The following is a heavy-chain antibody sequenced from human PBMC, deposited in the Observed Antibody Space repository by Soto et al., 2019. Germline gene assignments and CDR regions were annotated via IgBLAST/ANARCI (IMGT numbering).Heavy chain of an antibody. J-gene: IGHJ6*02. Sequence: PGESLKISCKGSGYSFPKYYIGWVRQMPGKGLEWMGIIYPGDSDTRYSPSFQGQVTISADKSISTAYLQWSSLKASDTAIYYCARTAAAGKYYYGVDVWGQGTTVTVSS. D-gene: IGHD6-13*01. CDR3: ARTAAAGKYYYGVDV. CDR1: GYSFPKYY. CDR2: IYPGDSDT. V-gene: IGHV5-51*01.